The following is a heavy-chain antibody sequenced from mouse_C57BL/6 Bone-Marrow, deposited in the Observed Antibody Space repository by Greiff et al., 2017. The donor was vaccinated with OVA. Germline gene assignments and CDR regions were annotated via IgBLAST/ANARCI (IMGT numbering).Heavy chain of an antibody. J-gene: IGHJ3*01. CDR2: IYPRSGNT. D-gene: IGHD2-1*01. CDR3: ARSGDYYWYAD. Sequence: VQLQQSGAELARPGASVKLSCKASGYTFTSYGISWVKQRTGQGLEWIGVIYPRSGNTYYNEKFKGKATLTADKSSSTAYIELRSLTSEDSAVDFCARSGDYYWYADWGQGTLVTVSA. V-gene: IGHV1-81*01. CDR1: GYTFTSYG.